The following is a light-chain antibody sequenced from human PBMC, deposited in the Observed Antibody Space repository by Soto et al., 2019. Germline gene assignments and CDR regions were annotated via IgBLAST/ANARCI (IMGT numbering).Light chain of an antibody. V-gene: IGKV3-15*01. CDR3: QHYNNLPLT. Sequence: EIVMTQSTATLSVSPGERATLSCRASQSVSNNLAWYQHKPGQAPRLLIFGASTRATGIPVRFSGSGSGTEFTLTISSLQSEDSAVYYCQHYNNLPLTFGGGTKVEIK. CDR1: QSVSNN. J-gene: IGKJ4*01. CDR2: GAS.